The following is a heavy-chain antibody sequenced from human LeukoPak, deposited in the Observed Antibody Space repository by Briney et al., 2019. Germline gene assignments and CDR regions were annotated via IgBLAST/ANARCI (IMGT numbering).Heavy chain of an antibody. CDR3: AREFYSNYNYYFDY. CDR1: GFTFSSYW. J-gene: IGHJ4*02. Sequence: GGSLRLSCAASGFTFSSYWVSWVRRAPGKGLEWVANIKQDGSEKDYVDSVKGRFTISRDNAKNSLYLQVNNLRAEDTAVYYCAREFYSNYNYYFDYWGQGTLVTVSS. CDR2: IKQDGSEK. V-gene: IGHV3-7*01. D-gene: IGHD4-11*01.